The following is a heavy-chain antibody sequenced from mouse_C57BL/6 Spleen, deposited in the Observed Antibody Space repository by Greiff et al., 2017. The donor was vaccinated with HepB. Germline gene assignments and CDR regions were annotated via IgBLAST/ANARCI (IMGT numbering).Heavy chain of an antibody. CDR1: GYTFTSYW. CDR3: ARWGGYEHFFDY. D-gene: IGHD2-2*01. J-gene: IGHJ2*01. Sequence: QVQLKQPGTELVKPGASVKLSCKASGYTFTSYWMHWVKQRPGQGLEWIGNINPSNGGTNYNEKFKSKATLTVDKSSSTAYMQLSSLTSEDSAVYYCARWGGYEHFFDYWGQGTTLTVSS. CDR2: INPSNGGT. V-gene: IGHV1-53*01.